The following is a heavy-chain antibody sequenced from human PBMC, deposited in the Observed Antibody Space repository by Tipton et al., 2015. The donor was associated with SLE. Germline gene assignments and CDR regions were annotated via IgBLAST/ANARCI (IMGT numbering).Heavy chain of an antibody. CDR1: GFTFSTYS. CDR3: AKGRSTACCGGDCYCSVDS. J-gene: IGHJ4*02. D-gene: IGHD2-21*01. CDR2: ISSGTSYI. V-gene: IGHV3-21*04. Sequence: GSLRLSCAASGFTFSTYSMNWVRQAPGKGLEWVSSISSGTSYIYYADSLKGRFTISRDNSKNTLYLQMNSLTAEDTALYYCAKGRSTACCGGDCYCSVDSWGQGTLVTVSS.